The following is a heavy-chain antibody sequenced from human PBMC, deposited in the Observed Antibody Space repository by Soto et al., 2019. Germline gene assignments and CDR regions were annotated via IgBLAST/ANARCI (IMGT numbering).Heavy chain of an antibody. D-gene: IGHD5-12*01. CDR3: ARVGYSGYGYHDAFDI. V-gene: IGHV3-7*01. J-gene: IGHJ3*02. CDR1: GFTFSRYW. CDR2: IKEDGSEK. Sequence: EVQLVESGGGLVPPGGSLRLTCAASGFTFSRYWMSWVRQAPGKGLEWVANIKEDGSEKLYVDSVKGRFTISRDNAKNSLYLQMNRLRAEDTAVYYCARVGYSGYGYHDAFDIWGQGTMVTVSS.